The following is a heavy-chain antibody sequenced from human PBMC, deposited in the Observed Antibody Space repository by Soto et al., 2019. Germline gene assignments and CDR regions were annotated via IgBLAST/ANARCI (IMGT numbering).Heavy chain of an antibody. CDR1: GFTFSSYA. D-gene: IGHD4-17*01. Sequence: GGSLRVSCAASGFTFSSYAMSWVRQAPGKGLEWVSAISGSGGSTYYADSVKGRFTISRDNSKNTLYLQMNSLRAEDTAVYYCAKDPPPLDYGDSTFDYWGQGTLVTVSS. CDR3: AKDPPPLDYGDSTFDY. V-gene: IGHV3-23*01. CDR2: ISGSGGST. J-gene: IGHJ4*02.